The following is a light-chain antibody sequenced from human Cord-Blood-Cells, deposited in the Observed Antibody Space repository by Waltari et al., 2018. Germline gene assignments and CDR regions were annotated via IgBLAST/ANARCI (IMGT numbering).Light chain of an antibody. J-gene: IGKJ2*03. CDR2: KAS. V-gene: IGKV1-5*03. CDR3: QQYNSYSYS. CDR1: QSISSW. Sequence: DIQLRQSPSTLSASVGERVTITCRASQSISSWLAWYQQKPGKAPKLLIYKASNLESGVPSRFSGSGSGTEFTLTISSLQPDDFATYYCQQYNSYSYSFGQGTKLEIK.